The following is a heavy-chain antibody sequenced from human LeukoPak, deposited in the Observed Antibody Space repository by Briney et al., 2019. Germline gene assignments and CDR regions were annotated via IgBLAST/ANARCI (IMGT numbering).Heavy chain of an antibody. CDR2: IIPIFGTA. J-gene: IGHJ6*02. CDR1: GGTFSSYA. Sequence: ASVKVSCKASGGTFSSYAISWVRQAPGQGLEWMGGIIPIFGTANYAQKFQGRVTITADESTSTAYMELSSLRSEDTAVYYCARDRRIPPGGPSPNYYYYYGMDVWGQGTTVTVSS. V-gene: IGHV1-69*13. CDR3: ARDRRIPPGGPSPNYYYYYGMDV. D-gene: IGHD2-15*01.